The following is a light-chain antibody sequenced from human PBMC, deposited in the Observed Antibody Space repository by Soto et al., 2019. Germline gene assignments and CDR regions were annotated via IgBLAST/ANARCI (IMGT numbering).Light chain of an antibody. V-gene: IGLV1-44*01. J-gene: IGLJ2*01. Sequence: QSVLTQPPSASATPVQGVTISCSGGSSNIGGHSVSWYRQVGGAAPKLLIYSNHQRPSGVPDRFSGSKSGTSASLAISGLQSEDEADYYCSTGYDNVKGLVFGGGTKLTVL. CDR3: STGYDNVKGLV. CDR1: SSNIGGHS. CDR2: SNH.